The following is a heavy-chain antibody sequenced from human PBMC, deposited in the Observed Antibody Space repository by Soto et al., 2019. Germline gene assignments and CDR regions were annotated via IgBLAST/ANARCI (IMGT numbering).Heavy chain of an antibody. J-gene: IGHJ4*02. Sequence: GGSLRLSCAASGFTASGFTFSRDAMNWVRQAPGKGLEWISSIGGSGRSTYYADSVKGRFTISRDNSKNTLYLQMSSLRAEDTAIYYCAKNWDTHNAFDFWGQGTRVTVSS. D-gene: IGHD1-1*01. CDR1: GFTFSRDA. CDR2: IGGSGRST. V-gene: IGHV3-23*01. CDR3: AKNWDTHNAFDF.